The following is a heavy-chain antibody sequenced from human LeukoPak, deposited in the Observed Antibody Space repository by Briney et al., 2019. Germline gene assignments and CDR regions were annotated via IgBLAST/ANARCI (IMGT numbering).Heavy chain of an antibody. CDR2: ISYDGSNK. D-gene: IGHD3-22*01. V-gene: IGHV3-30*03. CDR1: GFTFSSYG. J-gene: IGHJ4*02. Sequence: PGRSLRLSCAASGFTFSSYGMHWVRQAPGKGLEWVAVISYDGSNKYYADSVKGRFTISRDNSKNTLYLQMNSLRAEDTTVYYCAREGGWLSPFDYWGQGTLVTVSS. CDR3: AREGGWLSPFDY.